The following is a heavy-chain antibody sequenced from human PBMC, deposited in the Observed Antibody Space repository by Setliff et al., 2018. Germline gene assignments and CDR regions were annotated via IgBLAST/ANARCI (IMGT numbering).Heavy chain of an antibody. CDR1: GYSISSGYY. D-gene: IGHD4-4*01. Sequence: SETLSLTCAVSGYSISSGYYWGWVRQPPGKGLEWIGSIYYSGSTYYNPSLKSRVTISVDTSKNQFSLKLSSVTAADTAVYYCARDYSNYIDWFDPWGQGTLVTVSS. CDR2: IYYSGST. V-gene: IGHV4-38-2*02. CDR3: ARDYSNYIDWFDP. J-gene: IGHJ5*02.